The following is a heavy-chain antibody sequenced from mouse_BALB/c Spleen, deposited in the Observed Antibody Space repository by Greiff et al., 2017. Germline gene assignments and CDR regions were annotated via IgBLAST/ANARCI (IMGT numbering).Heavy chain of an antibody. CDR3: ARDGYYWFAY. CDR2: ISYSGST. D-gene: IGHD2-3*01. Sequence: EVQLQESGPGLVKPSQSLSLTCTVTGYSITSDYAWNWIRQFPGNKLEWMGYISYSGSTSYNPSLKSRISITRDTSKNQFFLQLNSVTTEDTATYYCARDGYYWFAYWGQGTLVTVSA. J-gene: IGHJ3*01. CDR1: GYSITSDYA. V-gene: IGHV3-2*02.